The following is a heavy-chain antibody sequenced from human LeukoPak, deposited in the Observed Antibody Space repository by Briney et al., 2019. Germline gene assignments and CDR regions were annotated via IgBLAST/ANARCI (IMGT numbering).Heavy chain of an antibody. CDR2: IKQDGSDQ. Sequence: PGGSLRLSCTVGGFTFSSHWMAWVRQAPGKGLEWVANIKQDGSDQYYVGSVKGRFTISRDNAKNSLYMQMNNLRDEDTAVYYCARKAYDSDCFDFWGQGTLVTVSS. J-gene: IGHJ4*02. CDR1: GFTFSSHW. V-gene: IGHV3-7*04. D-gene: IGHD2-21*01. CDR3: ARKAYDSDCFDF.